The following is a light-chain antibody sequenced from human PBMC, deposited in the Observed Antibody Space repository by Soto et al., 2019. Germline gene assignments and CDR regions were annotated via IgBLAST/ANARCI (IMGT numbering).Light chain of an antibody. CDR2: GPS. J-gene: IGKJ4*01. CDR3: QQYDNWPLS. CDR1: QSGSSN. Sequence: PATLSVSPGERATLSCRASQSGSSNLAWYQQKSGQTPTLLIYGPSTRATDIPARFSGSGSGTEFTLTISSLQSEDFAVYYCQQYDNWPLSFGGGTKVEI. V-gene: IGKV3-15*01.